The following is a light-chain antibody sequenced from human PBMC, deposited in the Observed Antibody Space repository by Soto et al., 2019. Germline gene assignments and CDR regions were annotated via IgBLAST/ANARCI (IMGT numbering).Light chain of an antibody. CDR1: QSISGTF. V-gene: IGKV3-20*01. CDR3: QQYGSSPYT. Sequence: VLTQSPDTLSLPPGERATLSCRAGQSISGTFLNWYQQKPGQAPRLLIYGASSRATGIPDRFSGTGSGTDFTLTISRLEPEDFAVYYCQQYGSSPYTFGLGTRVEIK. J-gene: IGKJ5*01. CDR2: GAS.